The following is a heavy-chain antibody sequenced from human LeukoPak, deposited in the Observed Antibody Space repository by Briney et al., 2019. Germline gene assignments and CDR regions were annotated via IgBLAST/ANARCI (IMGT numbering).Heavy chain of an antibody. D-gene: IGHD2-2*03. J-gene: IGHJ6*02. CDR1: GGTFSSYA. CDR2: IIPILGIA. CDR3: ARAGYCSSTSCYVNGMDV. V-gene: IGHV1-69*04. Sequence: GASVKVSCKASGGTFSSYAISWVRQAPGQGLEWMGRIIPILGIANYAQKFQGRVTITADKSTSTAYMELSSLRSGDTAVYYCARAGYCSSTSCYVNGMDVWGQGTTVTVSS.